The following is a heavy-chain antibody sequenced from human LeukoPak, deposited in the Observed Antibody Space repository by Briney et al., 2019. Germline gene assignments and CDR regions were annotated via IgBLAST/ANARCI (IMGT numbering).Heavy chain of an antibody. CDR2: ISSGGCTI. CDR3: ARHNAYKTTFDL. Sequence: GGSLRLSCAVSGFTFRDYYMSWIRQAAGKGLEWVSAISSGGCTIYYTDPVTGRFTISRDNAKSSLSLQMSSLRPADTPIYYCARHNAYKTTFDLWGQGTPVTVSS. CDR1: GFTFRDYY. V-gene: IGHV3-11*04. J-gene: IGHJ4*02. D-gene: IGHD5-24*01.